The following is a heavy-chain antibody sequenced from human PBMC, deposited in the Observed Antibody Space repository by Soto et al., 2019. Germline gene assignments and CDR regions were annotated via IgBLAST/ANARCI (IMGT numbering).Heavy chain of an antibody. CDR2: IYYTGST. CDR3: ARHSSHYDVFTGYYYHDMDA. D-gene: IGHD3-9*01. Sequence: PSETLSLTCTVSGGSVSSGSYYWSWIRQPPGKGLEWIGYIYYTGSTNYNPSLKSRAVISLDTSKNQFSLKLSSMTAADTAFYHCARHSSHYDVFTGYYYHDMDAWGQGTTVTVSS. CDR1: GGSVSSGSYY. J-gene: IGHJ6*02. V-gene: IGHV4-61*01.